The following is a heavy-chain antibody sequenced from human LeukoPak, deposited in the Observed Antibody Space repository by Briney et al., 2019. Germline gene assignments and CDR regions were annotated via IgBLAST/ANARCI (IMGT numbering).Heavy chain of an antibody. D-gene: IGHD3-10*01. V-gene: IGHV4-34*01. CDR3: ARGRVGSGSSLTTFPYFDY. CDR1: GGSFSSYY. J-gene: IGHJ4*02. Sequence: SETLSLTCAVYGGSFSSYYWSWIRQPPGKGLEWIGEINHSGSTNYNPSLKSRVTISVDTSKNQFSLKLSSVTAADTAVYYCARGRVGSGSSLTTFPYFDYWGQGTLVTVSS. CDR2: INHSGST.